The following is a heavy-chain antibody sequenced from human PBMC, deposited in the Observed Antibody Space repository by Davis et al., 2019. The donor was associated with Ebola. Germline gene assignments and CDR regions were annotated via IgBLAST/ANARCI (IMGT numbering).Heavy chain of an antibody. CDR2: SRNRDSRYST. Sequence: PGGSLRPSCAVSGFSFSAYYMDWVCLTPGKGLEWVGLSRNRDSRYSTEYAASVRGRFTISRDGSKKSLYLQMNSLRSEDTAVYYCVTENWYRFESWGQGTLVTVSS. CDR1: GFSFSAYY. J-gene: IGHJ4*02. D-gene: IGHD1/OR15-1a*01. V-gene: IGHV3-72*01. CDR3: VTENWYRFES.